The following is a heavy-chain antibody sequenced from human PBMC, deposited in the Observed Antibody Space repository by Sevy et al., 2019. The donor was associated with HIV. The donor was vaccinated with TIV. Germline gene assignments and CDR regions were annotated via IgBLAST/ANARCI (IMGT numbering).Heavy chain of an antibody. J-gene: IGHJ5*02. Sequence: GGSLRLSCAASGFTFSSHEMSWVRQAPGKGLEWSSYITRSGSSRYYADSVKGRLTISGDNAKNSLYLQMNSLRAEETAVYYCARGWIDTWGQGTLVTVSS. CDR2: ITRSGSSR. CDR1: GFTFSSHE. V-gene: IGHV3-48*03. CDR3: ARGWIDT.